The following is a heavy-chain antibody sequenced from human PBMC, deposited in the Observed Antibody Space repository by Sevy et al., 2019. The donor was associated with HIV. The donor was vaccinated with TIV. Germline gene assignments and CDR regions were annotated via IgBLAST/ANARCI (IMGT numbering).Heavy chain of an antibody. D-gene: IGHD2-15*01. CDR3: AFAGLYCSGGSCYSEGFDS. V-gene: IGHV3-15*01. Sequence: GGSLRLSCAAVGFTFTNAWMSWVRQAPGKWLEWVGRIKRKTDGGTTENAAPVKGRFTISREDSKITLYLPMNSLKTEDTAVYYCAFAGLYCSGGSCYSEGFDSWGQGTLVTVSS. CDR1: GFTFTNAW. J-gene: IGHJ4*02. CDR2: IKRKTDGGTT.